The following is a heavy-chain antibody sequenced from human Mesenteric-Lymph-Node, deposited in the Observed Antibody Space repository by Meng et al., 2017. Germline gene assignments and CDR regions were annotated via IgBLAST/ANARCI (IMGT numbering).Heavy chain of an antibody. CDR1: GGSISSYY. CDR2: TYHSGGT. Sequence: SETLSLTCTVSGGSISSYYWSWIRQPPGKGLEWIGYTYHSGGTYYNPSLKSRVTISVDTSKNQFSLKLSSVTAADTAVYYCAREHTPDAFDIWGQGTMVTVSS. CDR3: AREHTPDAFDI. V-gene: IGHV4-59*01. J-gene: IGHJ3*02.